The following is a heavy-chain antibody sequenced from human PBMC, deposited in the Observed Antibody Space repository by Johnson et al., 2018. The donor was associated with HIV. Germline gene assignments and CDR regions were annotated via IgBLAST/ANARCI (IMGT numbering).Heavy chain of an antibody. CDR3: ARLYYYDSSGYYVGAFDI. J-gene: IGHJ3*02. D-gene: IGHD3-22*01. V-gene: IGHV3-30-3*01. CDR1: GFTFSSYA. Sequence: QVQLVESGGGVVRPGGSLRLSCAASGFTFSSYAMHWVRQAPGKGLEWVAVISYDGSNKYYADSVKGRFTISRDNSKNTLYLQMNSLRAEDTAVYYCARLYYYDSSGYYVGAFDIWGQGTMVTVSS. CDR2: ISYDGSNK.